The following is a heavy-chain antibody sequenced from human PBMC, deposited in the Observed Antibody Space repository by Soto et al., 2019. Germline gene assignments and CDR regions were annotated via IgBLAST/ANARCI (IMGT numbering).Heavy chain of an antibody. Sequence: QVQLVQSGDEVKKPGASAKVSCKASGYTFTNFGISWVRQAPGQGLEWMGWISAYNGHTNYAQNLQGRVTMTTDTSTSTAYMELRSLRSDDTAVYYCAREVGFCSGGSCYEGVDGMDVWGQGTTVTVSS. CDR2: ISAYNGHT. D-gene: IGHD2-15*01. V-gene: IGHV1-18*01. J-gene: IGHJ6*02. CDR1: GYTFTNFG. CDR3: AREVGFCSGGSCYEGVDGMDV.